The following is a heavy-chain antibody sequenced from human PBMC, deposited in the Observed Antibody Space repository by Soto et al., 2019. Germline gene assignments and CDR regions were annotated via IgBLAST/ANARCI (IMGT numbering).Heavy chain of an antibody. CDR3: ARDRSTVELGYYYGMDV. D-gene: IGHD1-7*01. Sequence: PEGSLRLSCAASGFTFSSYAMSWVRRAPGKGLEWVSAISGSGGSTYYADSVKGRFTISRDNSKNTLYLQMNSLRAEDTAVYYCARDRSTVELGYYYGMDVWGQGTTVTVSS. CDR1: GFTFSSYA. J-gene: IGHJ6*02. V-gene: IGHV3-23*01. CDR2: ISGSGGST.